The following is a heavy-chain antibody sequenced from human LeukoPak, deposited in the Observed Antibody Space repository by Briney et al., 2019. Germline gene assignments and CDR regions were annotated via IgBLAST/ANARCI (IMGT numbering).Heavy chain of an antibody. CDR2: ISSSGSTI. CDR1: GFTFRTYE. J-gene: IGHJ4*02. V-gene: IGHV3-48*03. D-gene: IGHD1-26*01. Sequence: GGSLRLSCAASGFTFRTYEMNWVRQAPGKGLEWVSYISSSGSTIYYADSVKGRITISRDNAKNSLYLQMNSLRAEDTALYYCASGGIYYGAAFDFWGQGTLVTVSS. CDR3: ASGGIYYGAAFDF.